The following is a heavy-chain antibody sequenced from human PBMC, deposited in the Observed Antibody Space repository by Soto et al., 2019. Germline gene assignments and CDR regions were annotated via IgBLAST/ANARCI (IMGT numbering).Heavy chain of an antibody. D-gene: IGHD2-2*01. Sequence: KTSETLSLTCAVYGGSFSGYYWSWIRQPPGKGLEWIGEINHSGSTNYNPSLKSRVTISVDTSKNQFSLKLSSVTAADTAVYYCARGGYCSSTSCLDPYYYGMDVWGQGTTVTVSS. CDR3: ARGGYCSSTSCLDPYYYGMDV. V-gene: IGHV4-34*01. CDR1: GGSFSGYY. J-gene: IGHJ6*02. CDR2: INHSGST.